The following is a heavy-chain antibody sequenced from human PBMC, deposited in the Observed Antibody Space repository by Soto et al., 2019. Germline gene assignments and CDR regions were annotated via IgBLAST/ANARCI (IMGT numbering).Heavy chain of an antibody. Sequence: QVQLMQSGAEVKKPGASVKVSCKASGDTFTDYYIHWVRQAPGQGLEWMGTVNPSGGHTTYAQHCLGRVTMTRDTSTSTLCMELTSLTSEDTAVYYCARGGHVVVVTAALDYWGQGTLVTVSS. D-gene: IGHD2-21*02. CDR3: ARGGHVVVVTAALDY. V-gene: IGHV1-46*01. CDR1: GDTFTDYY. J-gene: IGHJ4*02. CDR2: VNPSGGHT.